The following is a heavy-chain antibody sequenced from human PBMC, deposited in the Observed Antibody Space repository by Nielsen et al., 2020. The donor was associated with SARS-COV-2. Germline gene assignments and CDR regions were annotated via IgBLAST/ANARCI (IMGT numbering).Heavy chain of an antibody. CDR3: ARYASEYYYYYYMDV. J-gene: IGHJ6*03. D-gene: IGHD2-2*01. V-gene: IGHV5-10-1*01. Sequence: GESLKISCQASGFSFTNYWISWVRQMPGKGLEWMGNIDPTDSHTNYSPSFQGHVTISADKSISTAYLQWSSLKASDTAMYYCARYASEYYYYYYMDVWGTGTTVTVPS. CDR2: IDPTDSHT. CDR1: GFSFTNYW.